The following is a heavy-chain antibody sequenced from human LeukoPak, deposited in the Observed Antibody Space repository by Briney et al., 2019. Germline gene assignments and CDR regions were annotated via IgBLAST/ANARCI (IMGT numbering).Heavy chain of an antibody. CDR1: GYTFTSYG. CDR3: ARAPDYYGSGSYYNPFCY. CDR2: ISAYNGNT. D-gene: IGHD3-10*01. J-gene: IGHJ4*02. V-gene: IGHV1-18*04. Sequence: ASVKVSCKASGYTFTSYGISWVRQAPGQGLEWMGWISAYNGNTNYAQKLQGRVTMTTDTSTSTAYMELRSLRSDDTAVYYCARAPDYYGSGSYYNPFCYWGQGTLVTVSS.